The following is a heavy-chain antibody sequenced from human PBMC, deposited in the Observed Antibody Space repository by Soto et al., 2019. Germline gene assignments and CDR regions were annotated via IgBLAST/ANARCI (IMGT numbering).Heavy chain of an antibody. J-gene: IGHJ5*02. CDR3: ARTIFGVGYWFDP. CDR1: GGSISSSSYY. CDR2: IYYSGST. Sequence: SETLSLTCTVSGGSISSSSYYWGWIRQPPGKGLEWIGSIYYSGSTYYNPSLKSRVTISVDTSKNQFSLKLSSVTAADTAVYYCARTIFGVGYWFDPWGQGTLVTVSS. D-gene: IGHD3-3*01. V-gene: IGHV4-39*01.